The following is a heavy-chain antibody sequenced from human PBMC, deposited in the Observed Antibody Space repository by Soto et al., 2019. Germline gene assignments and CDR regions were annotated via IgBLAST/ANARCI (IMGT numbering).Heavy chain of an antibody. J-gene: IGHJ4*02. D-gene: IGHD4-17*01. CDR1: GYTFTSYY. V-gene: IGHV1-46*04. CDR3: ARNDLSYGDPGGY. CDR2: IKPSGGST. Sequence: QVQLVQSGAEVKKPWASVKVSCKASGYTFTSYYMHWVRQAHGQGLEWMGIIKPSGGSTSYAQQLQGSVTMTRDTSPGTVYMELSSLRSEDRAVYYCARNDLSYGDPGGYWGQGNLVTVSS.